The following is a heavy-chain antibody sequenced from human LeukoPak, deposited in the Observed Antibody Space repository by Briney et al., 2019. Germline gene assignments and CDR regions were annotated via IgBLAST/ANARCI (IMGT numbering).Heavy chain of an antibody. Sequence: PGGSLRLSCAASGFTFSSYSMNWVRQAPGKGLEWVSYISSSSSTIYYADSVKGRFTISRDNAKNSLYLQMNSLRAEDTAVYYCARGPWGQHFDYWGQGTLVTVSS. CDR3: ARGPWGQHFDY. CDR2: ISSSSSTI. CDR1: GFTFSSYS. V-gene: IGHV3-48*04. J-gene: IGHJ4*02. D-gene: IGHD7-27*01.